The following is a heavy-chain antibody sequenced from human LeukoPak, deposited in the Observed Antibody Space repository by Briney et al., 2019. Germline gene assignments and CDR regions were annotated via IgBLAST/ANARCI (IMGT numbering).Heavy chain of an antibody. V-gene: IGHV4-4*07. CDR1: GGSISSYY. J-gene: IGHJ3*02. CDR2: IYASGST. Sequence: SETLSLTCTVSGGSISSYYWSWIRQPAGKGLEWIGRIYASGSTNYNPSLKSRVTISVDTSKNQFSLKLSSVTAADTAVYYCASPGRGYSYGDMAFDIWGQGTMVTVSS. CDR3: ASPGRGYSYGDMAFDI. D-gene: IGHD5-18*01.